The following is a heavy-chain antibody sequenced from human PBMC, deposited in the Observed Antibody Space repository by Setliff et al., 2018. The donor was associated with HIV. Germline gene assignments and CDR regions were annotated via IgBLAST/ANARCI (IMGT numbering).Heavy chain of an antibody. CDR3: ARGRATISSPELDAFDI. Sequence: ASVKVSCKASGYTFTGYYMHWVRQAPGQGLEWMGWINPNSGGTNYAQKFQGWVTRTRDTSISTAYMELSRLRSDDTAVYYCARGRATISSPELDAFDIWGQGTMVTVSS. D-gene: IGHD5-12*01. J-gene: IGHJ3*02. CDR2: INPNSGGT. CDR1: GYTFTGYY. V-gene: IGHV1-2*04.